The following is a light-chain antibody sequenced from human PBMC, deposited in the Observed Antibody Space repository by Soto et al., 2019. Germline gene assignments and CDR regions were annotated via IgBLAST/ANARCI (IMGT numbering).Light chain of an antibody. CDR1: QSISIW. CDR2: KAS. Sequence: DIQMTQSPSTLSASVGDRVTITCRASQSISIWLAWYQQKPGKAPKILIYKASSLESGVPSRFSGSGSGTEDTLTISSLQPADFAAYYCQQYSTYTPRTFGQGTKVEIK. J-gene: IGKJ1*01. CDR3: QQYSTYTPRT. V-gene: IGKV1-5*03.